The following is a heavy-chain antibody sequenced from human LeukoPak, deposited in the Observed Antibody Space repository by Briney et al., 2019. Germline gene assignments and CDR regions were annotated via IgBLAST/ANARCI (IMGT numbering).Heavy chain of an antibody. V-gene: IGHV4-39*07. CDR3: ARATSFVGDSSGYYRYYYYMDV. CDR2: IYYSGTT. J-gene: IGHJ6*03. Sequence: SETLSLTCTVSGGSISTSSYYWGWIRQPPGKGLEWIGNIYYSGTTYYNPSLKSRVTISVDTSKNQFSLKLSSVTAADTAVYYCARATSFVGDSSGYYRYYYYMDVWGKGTTVTISS. CDR1: GGSISTSSYY. D-gene: IGHD3-22*01.